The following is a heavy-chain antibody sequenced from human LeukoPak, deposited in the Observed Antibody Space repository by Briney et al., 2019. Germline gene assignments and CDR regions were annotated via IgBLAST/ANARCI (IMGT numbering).Heavy chain of an antibody. J-gene: IGHJ1*01. CDR1: GGSISYYY. CDR2: IYYSGST. CDR3: ASTGYCSGGNCYAEFFQH. Sequence: PSETLSLTCTVSGGSISYYYWSWIRQPPGKGLEWIGYIYYSGSTNYNPSLKSRVSMSVDMSKNQFSLKLSSVTAADTAVYYCASTGYCSGGNCYAEFFQHWGQGTLVSVSS. D-gene: IGHD2-15*01. V-gene: IGHV4-59*08.